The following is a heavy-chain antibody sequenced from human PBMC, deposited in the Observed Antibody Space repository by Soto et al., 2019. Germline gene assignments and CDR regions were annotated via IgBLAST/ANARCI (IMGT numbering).Heavy chain of an antibody. D-gene: IGHD3-22*01. CDR3: HLVYDSSGYSA. J-gene: IGHJ4*02. Sequence: QVQLQQWGAGLLKPSETLSLTCAVYGGSFSGYYWSWIRQPPGKGLEWIGEINHSGSTNYNPSLKSRVTISVDTSKNQFSLKLSSVTAADTAVYYCHLVYDSSGYSAWGQGTLVTVSS. CDR2: INHSGST. CDR1: GGSFSGYY. V-gene: IGHV4-34*01.